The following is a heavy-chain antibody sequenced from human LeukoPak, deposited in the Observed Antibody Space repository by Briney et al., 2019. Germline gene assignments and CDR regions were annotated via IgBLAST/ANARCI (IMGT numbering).Heavy chain of an antibody. D-gene: IGHD3-22*01. CDR1: GGSISSGDYY. V-gene: IGHV4-30-4*01. CDR3: ARPYYYDSRIDP. J-gene: IGHJ5*02. CDR2: MYYSGST. Sequence: SETLSLTCTVSGGSISSGDYYWSWLRQPPGKGLEWIAYMYYSGSTYYNPSLKSRVTMSADTSKNQLSPKLSSVTAADTAVYYCARPYYYDSRIDPWGQGILVTVSS.